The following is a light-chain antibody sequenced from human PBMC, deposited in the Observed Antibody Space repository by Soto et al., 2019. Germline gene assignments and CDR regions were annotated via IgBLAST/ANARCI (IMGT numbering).Light chain of an antibody. CDR1: QTISSL. Sequence: DIPMTQSPSTLSGSVGDRVTITCRASQTISSLLDWYQQKPGKAPKLLIYKASTLKSGVPSRFSGSGSGTEFTLTISSLQPDDVATYYCQRDNSYSEAFGQGTKVELK. J-gene: IGKJ1*01. CDR2: KAS. V-gene: IGKV1-5*03. CDR3: QRDNSYSEA.